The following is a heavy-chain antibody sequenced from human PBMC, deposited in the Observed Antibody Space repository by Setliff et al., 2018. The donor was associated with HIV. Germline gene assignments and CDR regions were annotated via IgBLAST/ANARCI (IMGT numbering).Heavy chain of an antibody. D-gene: IGHD6-19*01. CDR2: IKEDGSEN. CDR1: GFTFSNYC. J-gene: IGHJ4*02. V-gene: IGHV3-7*01. CDR3: ARPPTRYNNGWFERGGFDY. Sequence: PGESLRLSCRASGFTFSNYCMSWVRQAPGKGLEWVATIKEDGSENYYVDSVKGRFTISRDNAKNTLSLQMNTLRAEDTAVYYCARPPTRYNNGWFERGGFDYWGQGTLVTVSS.